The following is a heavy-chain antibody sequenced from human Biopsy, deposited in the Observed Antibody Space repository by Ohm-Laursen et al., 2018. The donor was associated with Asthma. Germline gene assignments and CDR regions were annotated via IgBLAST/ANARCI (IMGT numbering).Heavy chain of an antibody. CDR1: GGYTGSSDHY. CDR2: VFWSGST. Sequence: SQTLPFTCRVSGGYTGSSDHYWAWIRQAPGKGLECIGFVFWSGSTHYSRSLERRVSISIDTATNEFSMKLWSVTPADTAVYFCARVVSYGDIYFGIDVWGPGNTVVVS. D-gene: IGHD4-17*01. CDR3: ARVVSYGDIYFGIDV. V-gene: IGHV4-30-4*01. J-gene: IGHJ6*02.